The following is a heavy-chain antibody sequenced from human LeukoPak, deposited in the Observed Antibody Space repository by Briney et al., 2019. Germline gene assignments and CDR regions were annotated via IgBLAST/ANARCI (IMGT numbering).Heavy chain of an antibody. V-gene: IGHV4-61*02. CDR3: ARTTVTAMDL. D-gene: IGHD4-17*01. CDR1: GGSISSGSYY. Sequence: SETLSLTCTVSGGSISSGSYYWSWIRQPAGKGLEWIGRIYTSGSTNYNPSLKSRVTISVDTSKNQFSLKLSSVTAADTAVYYCARTTVTAMDLWGKGTTVTISS. CDR2: IYTSGST. J-gene: IGHJ6*03.